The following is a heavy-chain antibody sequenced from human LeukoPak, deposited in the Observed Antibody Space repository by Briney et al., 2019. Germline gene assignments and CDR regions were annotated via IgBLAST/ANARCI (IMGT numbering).Heavy chain of an antibody. D-gene: IGHD2-8*01. J-gene: IGHJ4*02. Sequence: PSETLSLTCTVSGDSVSRYFWNWIRQPPGKGLEWIGYIHHSGTTNYNPSLKSRVAISVDTSKNQSSLKLSSVTAADTAVYFCARGGGCTTASCDFDWWGQGTQVTVSS. CDR1: GDSVSRYF. CDR3: ARGGGCTTASCDFDW. V-gene: IGHV4-59*02. CDR2: IHHSGTT.